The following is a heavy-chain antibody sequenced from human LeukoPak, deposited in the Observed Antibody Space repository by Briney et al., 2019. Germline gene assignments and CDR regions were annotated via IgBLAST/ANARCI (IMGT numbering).Heavy chain of an antibody. V-gene: IGHV4-39*07. CDR1: GGSISSSSYY. D-gene: IGHD5-18*01. CDR2: IYYSGST. CDR3: ARAREGYSYVDY. J-gene: IGHJ4*02. Sequence: SETLSLTCTVSGGSISSSSYYWGWIRQPPGRGLEWIGSIYYSGSTYYNPSLKSRVTISVDTSKNQFSLKLSSVTAADTAVYYCARAREGYSYVDYWGQGTLVTVSS.